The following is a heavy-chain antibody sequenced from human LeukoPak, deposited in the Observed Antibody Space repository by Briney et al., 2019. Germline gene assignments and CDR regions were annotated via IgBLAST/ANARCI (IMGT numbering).Heavy chain of an antibody. CDR1: GFTFRSYP. CDR3: AKYNGDYRLGRYYYGLDV. D-gene: IGHD4-17*01. J-gene: IGHJ6*02. CDR2: ISGSGAST. V-gene: IGHV3-23*01. Sequence: TGGSLRLSCAASGFTFRSYPMSWVRQAPGKGLEWVSAISGSGASTYYADSVKGRFTISRDNSKNTLYLQMNSLRAEDTAIYYCAKYNGDYRLGRYYYGLDVWGQGTTVTVSS.